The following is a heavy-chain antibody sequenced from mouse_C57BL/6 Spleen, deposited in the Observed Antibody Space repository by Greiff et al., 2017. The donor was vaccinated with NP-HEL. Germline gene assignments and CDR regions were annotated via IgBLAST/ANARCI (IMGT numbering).Heavy chain of an antibody. Sequence: QVQLQQSGAELVRPGSSVKLSCKASGYTFTSYWMHWVKQRPIQGLEWIGNIDPSDSETHYNQKFKDKATLTVDKSSSTAYMQLSSLTSEDSAVYYCARGPPTTVVLYYYAMDYWGQGTSVTVSS. CDR2: IDPSDSET. CDR3: ARGPPTTVVLYYYAMDY. J-gene: IGHJ4*01. V-gene: IGHV1-52*01. CDR1: GYTFTSYW. D-gene: IGHD1-1*01.